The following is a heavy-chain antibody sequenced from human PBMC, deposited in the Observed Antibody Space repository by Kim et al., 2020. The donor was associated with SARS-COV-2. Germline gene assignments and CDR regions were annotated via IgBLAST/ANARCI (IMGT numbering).Heavy chain of an antibody. D-gene: IGHD6-19*01. V-gene: IGHV4-39*01. CDR2: IYYSGST. J-gene: IGHJ4*01. CDR3: ARGGVKAVAGRTFDY. Sequence: SETLSLTCTVSGGSISSSSYYWGWIRQPPGKGLEWIGSIYYSGSTYYNPSLKSRVTISVDTSKNQFSLKLSSVTAADTAVYYCARGGVKAVAGRTFDYWG. CDR1: GGSISSSSYY.